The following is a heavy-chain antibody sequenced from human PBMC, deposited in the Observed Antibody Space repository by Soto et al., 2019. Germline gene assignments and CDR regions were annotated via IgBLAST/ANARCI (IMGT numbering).Heavy chain of an antibody. V-gene: IGHV3-7*01. CDR1: GFTFSTYW. CDR2: VNQDGGEK. D-gene: IGHD3-10*01. CDR3: ARGRPVPY. Sequence: EVQLVESGGGLVQPGGSLRLSCAASGFTFSTYWMSWVRQAPGKGLEWVANVNQDGGEKFYVGSVKGRFTISRDNAMNSLYLQMNSRRVEDTAVYYCARGRPVPYWGQGTLVTVSS. J-gene: IGHJ4*02.